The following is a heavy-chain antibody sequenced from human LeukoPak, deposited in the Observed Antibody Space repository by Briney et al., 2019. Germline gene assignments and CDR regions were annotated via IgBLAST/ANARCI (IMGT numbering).Heavy chain of an antibody. D-gene: IGHD3-22*01. V-gene: IGHV1-69*05. CDR2: IIPIFGTA. CDR1: GGTFSSYA. Sequence: SVKVSCKASGGTFSSYAISWVRQAPGQGLEWMGGIIPIFGTANYAQKFQGRVTITTDESTSTAYMELSSLRSEDTAVYYRARGQYYYDSYYFDYWGQGTLVTVSS. CDR3: ARGQYYYDSYYFDY. J-gene: IGHJ4*02.